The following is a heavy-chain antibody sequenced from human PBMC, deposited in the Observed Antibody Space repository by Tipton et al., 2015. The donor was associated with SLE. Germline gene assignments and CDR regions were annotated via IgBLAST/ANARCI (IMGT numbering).Heavy chain of an antibody. CDR1: GFTFSNAW. Sequence: GSLRLSCAASGFTFSNAWMSWVRQAPGKGLEWVGRIKSKTDGGTTDYAAPVKGRFTISRDDSKNTLYLQMNSLKTEDTAVYYCTRDSYYDFWSGYHYWGQGTLVTVSS. CDR2: IKSKTDGGTT. CDR3: TRDSYYDFWSGYHY. V-gene: IGHV3-15*01. J-gene: IGHJ4*02. D-gene: IGHD3-3*01.